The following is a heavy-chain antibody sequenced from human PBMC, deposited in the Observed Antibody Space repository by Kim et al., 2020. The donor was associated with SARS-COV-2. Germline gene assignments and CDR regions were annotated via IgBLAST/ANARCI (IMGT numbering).Heavy chain of an antibody. D-gene: IGHD1-26*01. CDR3: ARLKGWSWNYDYGMDV. CDR2: IDPSDSYT. Sequence: GESLKISCKGSGYSFTSYWISWVRQMPGKGLEWMGRIDPSDSYTNYSPSFQGHVTISADKSISTAYLQWSSLKASDTAMYYCARLKGWSWNYDYGMDVWGQGTTVTVSS. J-gene: IGHJ6*02. CDR1: GYSFTSYW. V-gene: IGHV5-10-1*01.